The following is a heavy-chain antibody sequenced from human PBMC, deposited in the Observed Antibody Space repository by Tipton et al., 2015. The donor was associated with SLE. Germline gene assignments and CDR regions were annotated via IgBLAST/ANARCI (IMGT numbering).Heavy chain of an antibody. CDR3: ARDGVAVPGPYFEY. CDR1: GFTFSTYW. CDR2: IKQDGSET. V-gene: IGHV3-7*05. Sequence: SLRLSCAVSGFTFSTYWMNWVRQAPGKGLEWVANIKQDGSETYSVNSVKGRFTISRDNTKNSLYLQMNSLRAEDTAVYYCARDGVAVPGPYFEYWGQGTLVTVSS. D-gene: IGHD6-19*01. J-gene: IGHJ4*02.